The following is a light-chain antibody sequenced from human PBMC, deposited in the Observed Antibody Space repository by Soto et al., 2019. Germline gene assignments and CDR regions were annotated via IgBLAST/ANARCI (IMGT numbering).Light chain of an antibody. V-gene: IGKV1-5*03. Sequence: DIQMTQSPSTLSASVGDRVTITCRASQSISSWLAWYQQKPGQAPKLLIYKASSLESGVPSRFSVSGSGTEFTLTISSLQPDDFAPYYCQQYNSYPLTFGGGTKVEIK. J-gene: IGKJ4*01. CDR3: QQYNSYPLT. CDR2: KAS. CDR1: QSISSW.